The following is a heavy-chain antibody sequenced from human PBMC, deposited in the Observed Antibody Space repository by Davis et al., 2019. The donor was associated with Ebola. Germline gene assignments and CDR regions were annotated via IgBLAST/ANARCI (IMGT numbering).Heavy chain of an antibody. Sequence: ASVKVSCKASGYSFTTYAICWVRRAPGQGLEWMGWISGYNGNTKSAQKLQGRVTMTTDTSTTTAYMELRSLRSDDTAMYYCARARKYNGNYYADYWGQGTLVTVSS. V-gene: IGHV1-18*04. CDR3: ARARKYNGNYYADY. CDR1: GYSFTTYA. J-gene: IGHJ4*02. CDR2: ISGYNGNT. D-gene: IGHD1-26*01.